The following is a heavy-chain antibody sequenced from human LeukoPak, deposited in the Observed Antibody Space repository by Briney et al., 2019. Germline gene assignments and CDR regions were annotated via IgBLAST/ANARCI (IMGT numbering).Heavy chain of an antibody. D-gene: IGHD4-17*01. Sequence: GGSLRLSCAAPGFTFSSYAMSWVRQAPGKGLEWVSAISGSGGSTYYADSVKGRFTISRDNSKNTLYLQMNSLRAEDTAVYYCAKVKVRGQDTGYYGDYSSAFDYWGQGTLVTVSS. CDR2: ISGSGGST. CDR3: AKVKVRGQDTGYYGDYSSAFDY. J-gene: IGHJ4*02. CDR1: GFTFSSYA. V-gene: IGHV3-23*01.